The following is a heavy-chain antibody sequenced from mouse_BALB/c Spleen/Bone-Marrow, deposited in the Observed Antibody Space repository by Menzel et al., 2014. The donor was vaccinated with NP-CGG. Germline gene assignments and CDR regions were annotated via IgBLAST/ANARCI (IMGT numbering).Heavy chain of an antibody. Sequence: VQLQQSGAELVRPGASVKLSCKASGYTFTSYWINWVKQRPGQGLEWIGNIYPSDSYTNYNQKFKDKATLTVDKSSSTAYMQLSSPTSEDSAVYYCTRSGYGSSSLGYWGQGTTLTVSS. CDR1: GYTFTSYW. CDR3: TRSGYGSSSLGY. V-gene: IGHV1-69*02. J-gene: IGHJ2*01. CDR2: IYPSDSYT. D-gene: IGHD1-1*01.